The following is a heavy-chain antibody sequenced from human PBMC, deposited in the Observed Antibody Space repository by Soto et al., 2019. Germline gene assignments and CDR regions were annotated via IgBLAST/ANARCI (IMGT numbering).Heavy chain of an antibody. D-gene: IGHD3-9*01. CDR1: GYTFTIYG. J-gene: IGHJ4*02. CDR2: ISAYNGNT. Sequence: ASVKVSCKASGYTFTIYGISWVRQAPGQGLEWMGWISAYNGNTNYAQKLQGRVTMTTDTSTSTAYMELRSLRSDDTAVYYCARSGLRYFDWPLDYWGRGTLVTVSS. CDR3: ARSGLRYFDWPLDY. V-gene: IGHV1-18*01.